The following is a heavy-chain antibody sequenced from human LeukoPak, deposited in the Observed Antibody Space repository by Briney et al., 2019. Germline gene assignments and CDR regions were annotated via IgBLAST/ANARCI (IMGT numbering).Heavy chain of an antibody. CDR3: VRDPVDY. V-gene: IGHV3-7*01. CDR1: GFTFTNYL. CDR2: IKQDASDK. J-gene: IGHJ4*02. Sequence: GGSLRLSCAASGFTFTNYLMSWVRQAPGKGLEWVASIKQDASDKYYVDSVKGRFTISRDNAKNSLFLQMISLRAEDTALYYCVRDPVDYWGQGILVTVSS.